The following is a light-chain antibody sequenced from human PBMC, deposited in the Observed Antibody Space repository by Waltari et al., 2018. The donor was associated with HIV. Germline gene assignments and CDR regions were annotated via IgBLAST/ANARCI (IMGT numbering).Light chain of an antibody. CDR3: CSYAGNYTLI. CDR1: SSSVDGFTS. V-gene: IGLV2-11*01. Sequence: HSALTQPRSVSGSPGQSVPISCNGTSSSVDGFTSFSWYQQHPGKAPKHMIYDVTKRPSGVPDRFSGSKSGNAASLTISGLQADDEADYYCCSYAGNYTLIFGGGTKLTVL. J-gene: IGLJ2*01. CDR2: DVT.